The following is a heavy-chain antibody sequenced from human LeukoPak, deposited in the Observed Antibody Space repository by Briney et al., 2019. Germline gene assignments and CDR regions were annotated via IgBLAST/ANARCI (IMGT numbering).Heavy chain of an antibody. CDR1: GFTFSSYS. CDR3: ARAPYKGSGSYYPYYFDY. V-gene: IGHV3-21*01. J-gene: IGHJ4*02. D-gene: IGHD3-10*01. Sequence: GGSLRLSCAASGFTFSSYSMNWVRQAPGKGLEWVSSIRSSSSYIYYADSVKGRFTISRDNAKNSLYLQMNSLRAEDTAVYYCARAPYKGSGSYYPYYFDYWGQGTLVTVSS. CDR2: IRSSSSYI.